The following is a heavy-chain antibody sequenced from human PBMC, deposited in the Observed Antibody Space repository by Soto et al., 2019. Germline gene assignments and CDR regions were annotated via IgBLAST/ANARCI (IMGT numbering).Heavy chain of an antibody. V-gene: IGHV3-21*01. J-gene: IGHJ4*02. CDR2: ISSSSSYI. CDR3: ARRRMVDY. CDR1: GFTFSSYS. Sequence: EVQLVESGGGLVKPGGSLRLSCAASGFTFSSYSMNWVRQAPGKGLEWVSSISSSSSYIYCADSVKGRFTISRDNAKNSLDLQMNSLRAEDTAVYYCARRRMVDYWGQGTLVTVSS.